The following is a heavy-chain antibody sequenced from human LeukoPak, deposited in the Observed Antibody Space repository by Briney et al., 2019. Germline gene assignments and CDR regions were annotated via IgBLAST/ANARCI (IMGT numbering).Heavy chain of an antibody. CDR1: GFTFSDYY. Sequence: GGSLRLSCAASGFTFSDYYMSWIRQAPGKGLEWVSYISSSGSTIYYADSVKGRFTISRDNAKNSLYLQMNSLRAEDTAVYYCARERSLWYSSSWYVGYFDYWGQGTLVTVSS. J-gene: IGHJ4*02. CDR3: ARERSLWYSSSWYVGYFDY. D-gene: IGHD6-13*01. CDR2: ISSSGSTI. V-gene: IGHV3-11*04.